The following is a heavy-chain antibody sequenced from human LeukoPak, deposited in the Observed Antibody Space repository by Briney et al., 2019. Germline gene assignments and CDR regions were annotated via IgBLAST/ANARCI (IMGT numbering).Heavy chain of an antibody. D-gene: IGHD6-19*01. CDR3: ARGYDISGWYIPHFPDYYYYGMDV. CDR1: GYTFTSYD. CDR2: MNPNSGNT. V-gene: IGHV1-8*01. J-gene: IGHJ6*02. Sequence: ASVKVSCKASGYTFTSYDINWVRQATGQGLEWMGWMNPNSGNTGYAQKFQGRVTMTRNTSISIAYMELSSLRSEDTAVYYCARGYDISGWYIPHFPDYYYYGMDVWGQGTTVTVSS.